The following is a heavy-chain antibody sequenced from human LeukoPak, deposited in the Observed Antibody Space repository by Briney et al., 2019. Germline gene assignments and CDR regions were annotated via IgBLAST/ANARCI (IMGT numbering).Heavy chain of an antibody. Sequence: ASVKVSCKASGYTFTGYYMHWVRQAPGQGLEGMGWINPNSGGTNYAQKFQGRVTMTRDTSISTAYVELSRLRSDDTAVYYCARDRAVAGMVPQNYFDYWGQGTLVTVSS. D-gene: IGHD6-19*01. CDR1: GYTFTGYY. J-gene: IGHJ4*02. V-gene: IGHV1-2*02. CDR2: INPNSGGT. CDR3: ARDRAVAGMVPQNYFDY.